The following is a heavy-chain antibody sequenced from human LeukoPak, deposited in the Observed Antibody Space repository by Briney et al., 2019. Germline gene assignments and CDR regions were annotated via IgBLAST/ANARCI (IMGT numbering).Heavy chain of an antibody. V-gene: IGHV3-21*01. CDR3: ARDLGQYYDTSDNWFDP. Sequence: GGSLRLSCAASGFTFSSYTMNWVRQAPGKGLEWVSSISSSNSYIYYADSVKGRFTISRDNAKNSLYLQMNSLRAEDTAVYYCARDLGQYYDTSDNWFDPWGQGTLVTVSS. D-gene: IGHD3-22*01. CDR2: ISSSNSYI. CDR1: GFTFSSYT. J-gene: IGHJ5*02.